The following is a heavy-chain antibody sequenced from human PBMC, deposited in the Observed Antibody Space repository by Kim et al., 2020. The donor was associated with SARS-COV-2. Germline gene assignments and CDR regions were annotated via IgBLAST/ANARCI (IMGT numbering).Heavy chain of an antibody. CDR2: ISSSSSTI. Sequence: GGSLRLSCAASGFTFSSYSMNWVRQAPGKGLEWVSYISSSSSTIYYADSVKGRFTISRDNAKNSLYLQMNSLRAEDTAVYYCARPESPAYDYVWGSYRFAINYWGQGTLVTVSS. CDR3: ARPESPAYDYVWGSYRFAINY. J-gene: IGHJ4*02. CDR1: GFTFSSYS. D-gene: IGHD3-16*02. V-gene: IGHV3-48*04.